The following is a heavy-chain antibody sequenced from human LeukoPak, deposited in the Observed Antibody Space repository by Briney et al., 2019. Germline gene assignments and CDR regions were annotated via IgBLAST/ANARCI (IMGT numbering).Heavy chain of an antibody. D-gene: IGHD6-13*01. CDR3: ATNGQLVRRWGWFDP. V-gene: IGHV1-2*02. J-gene: IGHJ5*02. CDR2: INPNSGGT. Sequence: ASVKVSCKASGYSFTDKYMHWVRQAPGQGLEWMGWINPNSGGTNYAQKFQGRVTMTRNTSISTAYMELSSLRSEDTAVYYCATNGQLVRRWGWFDPWGQGTLVTVSS. CDR1: GYSFTDKY.